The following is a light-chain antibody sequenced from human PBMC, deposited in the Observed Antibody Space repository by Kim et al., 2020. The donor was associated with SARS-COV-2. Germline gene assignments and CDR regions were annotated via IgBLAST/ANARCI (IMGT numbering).Light chain of an antibody. J-gene: IGLJ2*01. CDR1: NSNIGSNT. CDR2: TDN. V-gene: IGLV1-44*01. CDR3: ATWDDSLNGPF. Sequence: GQRVSISCSGSNSNIGSNTVNWYQQLPGTTPKLLIYTDNRRPSGVPDRCSGSRSGTSASLAISGLQSEDEADYYCATWDDSLNGPFFGGGTQLTVL.